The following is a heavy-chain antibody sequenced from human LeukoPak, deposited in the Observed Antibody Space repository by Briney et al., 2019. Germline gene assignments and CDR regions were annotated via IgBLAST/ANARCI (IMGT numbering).Heavy chain of an antibody. V-gene: IGHV4-59*01. Sequence: SETLSLTCTVSGGSISSYYWSWIRQPPGKGLEWIGYIYYSGSTNYNPSHKSRVTISVDTSKNQFSLKLTSMTAADTAVYYCARARVSQIPGNYYYYMDVWGKGTTVTVSS. CDR3: ARARVSQIPGNYYYYMDV. J-gene: IGHJ6*03. CDR1: GGSISSYY. D-gene: IGHD2-8*01. CDR2: IYYSGST.